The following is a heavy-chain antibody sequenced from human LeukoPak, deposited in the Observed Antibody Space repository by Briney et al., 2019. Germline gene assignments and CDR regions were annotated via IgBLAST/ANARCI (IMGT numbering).Heavy chain of an antibody. CDR2: IYYSGST. CDR3: AREIGDYYDSSGYRTYYFDY. D-gene: IGHD3-22*01. V-gene: IGHV4-59*01. J-gene: IGHJ4*02. Sequence: SETLSLTCNVSGGSISSYYWSWIRQPPGKGLEWIGYIYYSGSTNYNPSLKSRVTISVDTSKNQFSLKLSSVTAADTAVYYCAREIGDYYDSSGYRTYYFDYWGQGTLVTVSS. CDR1: GGSISSYY.